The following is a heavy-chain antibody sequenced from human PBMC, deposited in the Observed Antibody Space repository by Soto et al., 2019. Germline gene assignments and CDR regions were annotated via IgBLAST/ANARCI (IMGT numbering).Heavy chain of an antibody. D-gene: IGHD3-16*01. Sequence: QVQLVQSGAEVKKPGSSVKVSCKASGGTFSSYAISWVRQAPGQGHAWMGGIIPIFGTANYAQKFQGRVTLTAHNSTSTAYMEVSSLRCEDTAVYYCARGRDWGAFDIWGQGTPVTVSS. J-gene: IGHJ3*02. CDR2: IIPIFGTA. CDR1: GGTFSSYA. V-gene: IGHV1-69*06. CDR3: ARGRDWGAFDI.